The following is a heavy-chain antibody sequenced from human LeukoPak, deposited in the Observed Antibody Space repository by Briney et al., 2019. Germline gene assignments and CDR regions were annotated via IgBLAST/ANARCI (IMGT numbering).Heavy chain of an antibody. Sequence: GGSLRLSCAASGFTFDDYAMHWVRQAPGEGLEWVSGISWNSGSIGYADSVKGRFTISRDNAKNSLYLQMNSLRAEGTALYYCAKDMGYDSSGFDYWGQGTLVTVSS. V-gene: IGHV3-9*01. J-gene: IGHJ4*02. D-gene: IGHD3-22*01. CDR1: GFTFDDYA. CDR3: AKDMGYDSSGFDY. CDR2: ISWNSGSI.